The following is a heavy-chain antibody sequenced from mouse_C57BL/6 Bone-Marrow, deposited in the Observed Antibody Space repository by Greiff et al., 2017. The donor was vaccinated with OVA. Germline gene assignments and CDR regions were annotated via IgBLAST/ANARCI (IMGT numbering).Heavy chain of an antibody. D-gene: IGHD1-1*01. CDR3: ARSDLYYYGSSYYWYFDV. CDR1: GYTFTSYG. J-gene: IGHJ1*03. V-gene: IGHV1-81*01. Sequence: VKLMESGAELARPGASVKLSCKASGYTFTSYGISWVKQRTGQGLEWIGEIYPRSGNTYYNEKFKGKATLTADKSSSTAYMELRSLTSEDSAVYFCARSDLYYYGSSYYWYFDVWGTGTTVTVSS. CDR2: IYPRSGNT.